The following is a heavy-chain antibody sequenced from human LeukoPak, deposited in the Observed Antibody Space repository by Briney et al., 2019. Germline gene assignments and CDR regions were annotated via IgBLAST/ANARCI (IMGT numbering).Heavy chain of an antibody. V-gene: IGHV1-18*01. CDR1: GYTFTSYG. CDR3: ARGNVVVTAIPYFDY. J-gene: IGHJ4*02. Sequence: VASVKVSCKASGYTFTSYGISWVRQAPGQGLEWMGWISAYNGNTNYAQKLQGRVTMTTDTSTSTAYMELRSLRSDDTAVYYCARGNVVVTAIPYFDYWGQGTLVTVPS. D-gene: IGHD2-21*02. CDR2: ISAYNGNT.